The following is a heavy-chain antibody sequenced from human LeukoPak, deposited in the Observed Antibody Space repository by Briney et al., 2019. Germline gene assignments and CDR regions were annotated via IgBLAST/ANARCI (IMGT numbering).Heavy chain of an antibody. CDR3: ARDLRFSYGDLPYFDY. D-gene: IGHD4-17*01. V-gene: IGHV3-11*01. CDR2: ISSSGSTI. J-gene: IGHJ4*02. CDR1: GFTFSDYY. Sequence: GGSLRLSCAASGFTFSDYYMSWIRQAPGKGLEWVSYISSSGSTIYYADSVKGRFTISRDNAKNSLYLQMNSLRAEDTAVYYCARDLRFSYGDLPYFDYWGQGTPVTVSS.